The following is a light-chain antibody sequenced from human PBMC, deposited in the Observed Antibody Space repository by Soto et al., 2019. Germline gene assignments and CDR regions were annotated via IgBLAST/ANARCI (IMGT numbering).Light chain of an antibody. CDR1: QSVRSN. CDR2: GAS. V-gene: IGKV3-15*01. J-gene: IGKJ4*01. Sequence: EIVMTQSPATLSVSPGERATLSCGASQSVRSNYLSWYQQKPGQAPRLLIYGASTRATGFPARFSGNGSGTEFTLTISSLQSEDFAVYYCQQYSSWPLTFGGGTKV. CDR3: QQYSSWPLT.